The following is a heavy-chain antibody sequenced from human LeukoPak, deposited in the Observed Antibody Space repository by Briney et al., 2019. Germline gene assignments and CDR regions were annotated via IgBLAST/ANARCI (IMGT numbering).Heavy chain of an antibody. Sequence: ASVKVSCKVSGYTLTELSMHWVRQAPGKGLEWMGGFDPEDGETIYAQKFQGRVTMTEDTPTDTAYMELSSLRSEDTAVYYCATGAPSTMVRGVIRRAFDIWGQGTMVTVSS. D-gene: IGHD3-10*01. V-gene: IGHV1-24*01. CDR1: GYTLTELS. CDR3: ATGAPSTMVRGVIRRAFDI. CDR2: FDPEDGET. J-gene: IGHJ3*02.